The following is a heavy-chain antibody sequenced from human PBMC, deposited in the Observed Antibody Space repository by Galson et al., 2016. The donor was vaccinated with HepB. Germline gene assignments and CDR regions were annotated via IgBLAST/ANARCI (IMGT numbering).Heavy chain of an antibody. J-gene: IGHJ5*02. CDR2: ILYDGSKK. CDR1: GFTFSRYG. V-gene: IGHV3-33*01. D-gene: IGHD3-3*01. Sequence: SLRLSCAASGFTFSRYGMHWVRQAPGKGLEWVAVILYDGSKKYYADSVKGRFTISRDNSKNTRYLQMNSLRAEDTAVYYCARDSFTIFGVTPNWFDPWGQGTLVTVSS. CDR3: ARDSFTIFGVTPNWFDP.